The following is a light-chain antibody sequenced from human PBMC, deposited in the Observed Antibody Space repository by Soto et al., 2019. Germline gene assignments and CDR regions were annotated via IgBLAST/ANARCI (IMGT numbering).Light chain of an antibody. Sequence: EIGLTQCPGTLSLSPGERATLSCRASQSISGSYLAWYQQKPGQAPRLLIYGASSRATGFPDRFSCSGSGTDFTLTISSLEPEDFAVYYCQQYRSSPRTPGQGTKVDIK. CDR3: QQYRSSPRT. CDR2: GAS. CDR1: QSISGSY. J-gene: IGKJ1*01. V-gene: IGKV3-20*01.